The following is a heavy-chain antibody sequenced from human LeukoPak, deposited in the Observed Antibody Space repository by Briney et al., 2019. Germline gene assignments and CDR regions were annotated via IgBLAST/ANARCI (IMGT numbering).Heavy chain of an antibody. D-gene: IGHD2/OR15-2a*01. CDR1: GGSISSGGYY. J-gene: IGHJ5*02. CDR3: ARVLLLSNWFDP. CDR2: IYHSGST. Sequence: TLSLTCTVSGGSISSGGYYWSWIRQPPGKGLEWIGYIYHSGSTYYNPSLKSRVTISVDTSKNQLSLKLSSVTAADTAVYYCARVLLLSNWFDPWGQGTLVTVSS. V-gene: IGHV4-30-2*01.